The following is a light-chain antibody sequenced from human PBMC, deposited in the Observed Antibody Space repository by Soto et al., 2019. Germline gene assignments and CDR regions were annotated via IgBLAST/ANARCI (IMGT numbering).Light chain of an antibody. V-gene: IGKV1-27*01. J-gene: IGKJ1*01. CDR2: GAS. CDR1: QAISNF. Sequence: IPMTQSPSTLSASVGDRVTITCRASQAISNFLAWYQQKPGKVPKLLMYGASTLPSGVPSRFSGSGSGTDFTLTISSLQAEDVATYYCQNYHSAPWTFGQGTKVEIK. CDR3: QNYHSAPWT.